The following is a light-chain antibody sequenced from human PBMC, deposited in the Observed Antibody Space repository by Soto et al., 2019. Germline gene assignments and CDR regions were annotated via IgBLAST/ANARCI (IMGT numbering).Light chain of an antibody. CDR2: EVD. Sequence: QSVLTQPPSASGSPGQSVTISCTGTSSDIGGYNYVSWYQQHPGKAPKLVIYEVDTRPSGVPDRFSGSKSGNTASLTVSGLQAEDEADYYCSSYSGNNNVLFGGGTKLTVL. J-gene: IGLJ2*01. CDR3: SSYSGNNNVL. V-gene: IGLV2-8*01. CDR1: SSDIGGYNY.